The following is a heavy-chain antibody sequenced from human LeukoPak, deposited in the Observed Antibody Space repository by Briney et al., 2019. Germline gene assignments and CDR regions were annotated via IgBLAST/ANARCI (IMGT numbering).Heavy chain of an antibody. Sequence: GGSLRLSCAASGFTFYDYGMSWVRQAPGKGLEWVSGINWNGGSTGYADSVKGRFTISRDDAKNSLYLQMNSLRAEDTALYYCARGGELLDAHYYYYYMDVWGKGTTVTVSS. J-gene: IGHJ6*03. CDR2: INWNGGST. CDR1: GFTFYDYG. V-gene: IGHV3-20*04. D-gene: IGHD1-26*01. CDR3: ARGGELLDAHYYYYYMDV.